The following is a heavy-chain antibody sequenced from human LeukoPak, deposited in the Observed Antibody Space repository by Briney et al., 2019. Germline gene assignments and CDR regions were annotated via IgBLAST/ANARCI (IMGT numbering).Heavy chain of an antibody. CDR1: GGSISTISSGTYY. V-gene: IGHV4-30-4*08. Sequence: SETLSLTCTVSGGSISTISSGTYYWGWIRQPPGKGLEWIGYIYYSGSTYYNPSLKSRVTISVDTSKNQFSLKLSSVTAADTAVYYCASTYVVVPANDAFDIWGQGTMVTVSS. CDR3: ASTYVVVPANDAFDI. J-gene: IGHJ3*02. CDR2: IYYSGST. D-gene: IGHD2-2*01.